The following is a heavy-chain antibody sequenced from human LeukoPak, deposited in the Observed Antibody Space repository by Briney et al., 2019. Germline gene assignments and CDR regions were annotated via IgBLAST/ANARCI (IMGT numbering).Heavy chain of an antibody. V-gene: IGHV3-66*01. Sequence: GGSLRLSCAASGITVSNNYMTWVRQAPGKGLEWVSLIYSGGRTYYADSVKGRFTISRDNSKNTVSLQMNSLRAEDTAVYYCATGILAASKYWGQGTLVTVSS. CDR3: ATGILAASKY. CDR1: GITVSNNY. J-gene: IGHJ4*02. CDR2: IYSGGRT. D-gene: IGHD6-13*01.